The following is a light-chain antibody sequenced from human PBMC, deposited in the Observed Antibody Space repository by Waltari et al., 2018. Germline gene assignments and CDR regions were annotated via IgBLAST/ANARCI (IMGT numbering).Light chain of an antibody. Sequence: SYELTQPPSVSVSPGQTASITCTGDKLGDKYVCWYQQKPGQSPVLVIYQDTKRPSGIPERFSGSNSGNTATLTISGTQAMDEADYYCQAWDSSTVVFGGGTKLTVL. CDR2: QDT. CDR3: QAWDSSTVV. J-gene: IGLJ2*01. CDR1: KLGDKY. V-gene: IGLV3-1*01.